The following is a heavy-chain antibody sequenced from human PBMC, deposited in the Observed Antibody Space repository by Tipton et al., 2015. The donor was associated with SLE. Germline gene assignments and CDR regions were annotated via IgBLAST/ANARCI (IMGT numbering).Heavy chain of an antibody. D-gene: IGHD3-22*01. J-gene: IGHJ4*02. Sequence: GLVKPSETLSLTCTVSGGSISSSSYYWGWIRQPPGKGLEWIGSIYYSGSTYYNPSLKSRVTISVDTSKNQFSLKLSSVTAADTAVYYCARDLALYDSSGYFDYWGQGTLVTVSS. CDR1: GGSISSSSYY. CDR3: ARDLALYDSSGYFDY. V-gene: IGHV4-39*07. CDR2: IYYSGST.